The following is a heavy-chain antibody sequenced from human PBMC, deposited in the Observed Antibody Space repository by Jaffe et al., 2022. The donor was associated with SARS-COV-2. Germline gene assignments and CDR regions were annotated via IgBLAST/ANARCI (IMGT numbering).Heavy chain of an antibody. CDR1: GYSFTSYW. D-gene: IGHD6-19*01. CDR2: IYPGDSDT. Sequence: EVQLVQSGAEVKKPGESLKISCKGSGYSFTSYWIGWVRQMPGKGLEWMGIIYPGDSDTRYSPSFQGQVTISADKSISTAYLQWSSLKASDTAMYYCARTHYSSGWLYYYGMDVWGQGTTVTVSS. V-gene: IGHV5-51*01. CDR3: ARTHYSSGWLYYYGMDV. J-gene: IGHJ6*02.